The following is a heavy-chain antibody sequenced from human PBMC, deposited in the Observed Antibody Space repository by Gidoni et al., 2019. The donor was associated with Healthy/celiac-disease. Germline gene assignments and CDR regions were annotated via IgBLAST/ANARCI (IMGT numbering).Heavy chain of an antibody. Sequence: QVQLVQSGSELKKPGASVKVSCKASGYTFTSYAMNWVRQAPGQGLEWMGWINTNTGYPTYAQGFTGRVVFSLGTSVSTAYLQISSLKAEDTAGYYCARVMSRFDYILGRAHSDYYYGLDVLGQGTTVTVSS. J-gene: IGHJ6*02. D-gene: IGHD3-16*01. CDR1: GYTFTSYA. CDR2: INTNTGYP. V-gene: IGHV7-4-1*02. CDR3: ARVMSRFDYILGRAHSDYYYGLDV.